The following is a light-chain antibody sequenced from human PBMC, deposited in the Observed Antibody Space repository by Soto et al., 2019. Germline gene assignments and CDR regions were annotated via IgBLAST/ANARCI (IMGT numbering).Light chain of an antibody. V-gene: IGKV3-15*01. Sequence: ENVFRQSPATLAVSRGERATLSCRASQSVSSNLAWYQQKPGQAPRLLIYGASTRATGIPARFSGSGSGTEFTLTISSLQSEDFAVYYCQQYNNWPRTVGQGTKVDIK. CDR1: QSVSSN. J-gene: IGKJ1*01. CDR2: GAS. CDR3: QQYNNWPRT.